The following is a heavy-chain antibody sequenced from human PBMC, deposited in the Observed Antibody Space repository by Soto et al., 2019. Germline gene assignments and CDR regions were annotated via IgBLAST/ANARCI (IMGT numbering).Heavy chain of an antibody. CDR2: IWYDGSNK. CDR3: ARGIAAAGTGDAFDI. D-gene: IGHD6-13*01. V-gene: IGHV3-33*01. J-gene: IGHJ3*02. Sequence: PGGSLRLSCAASGFTFSSYGMHWVRQAPGKGLEWVAVIWYDGSNKYYADSVKGRFTISRDNSKNTLYLQMNSLRAEDTAVYYCARGIAAAGTGDAFDIWGQGTMVTVSS. CDR1: GFTFSSYG.